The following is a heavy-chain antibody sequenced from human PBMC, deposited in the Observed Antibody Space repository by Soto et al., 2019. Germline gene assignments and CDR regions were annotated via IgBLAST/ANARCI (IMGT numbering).Heavy chain of an antibody. V-gene: IGHV4-39*01. CDR1: GGSIISNSYY. Sequence: QLQLQESGPGLVNPSETLSLTCAVSGGSIISNSYYWGWIRQPPGQGLEWIASIFHSGSTYYNPSLTSRVTISVDTSKHQFSLSRASVPATDPAVYYCARHFAYTSSWYLSRVDYWGQGIVVTVSS. D-gene: IGHD6-13*01. CDR3: ARHFAYTSSWYLSRVDY. CDR2: IFHSGST. J-gene: IGHJ4*02.